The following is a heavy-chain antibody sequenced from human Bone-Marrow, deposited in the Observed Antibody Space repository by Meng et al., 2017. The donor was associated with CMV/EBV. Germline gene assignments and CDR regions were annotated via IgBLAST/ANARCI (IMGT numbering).Heavy chain of an antibody. CDR3: ARGRNVGELPIYYYYYGMAF. D-gene: IGHD1-26*01. CDR1: GGSISSYY. V-gene: IGHV4-59*01. J-gene: IGHJ6*01. CDR2: IYYSGST. Sequence: SETLSLTCTVSGGSISSYYWSWIRQPPGKGLEWIGYIYYSGSTNYNPSLKSRVTISVDTSKNQFSLKLSSVTAADTAVYYCARGRNVGELPIYYYYYGMAFWGPGNTV.